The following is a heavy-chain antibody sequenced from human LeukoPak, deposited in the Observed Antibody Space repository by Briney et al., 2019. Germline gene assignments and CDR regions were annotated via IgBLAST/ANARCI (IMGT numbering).Heavy chain of an antibody. V-gene: IGHV3-30*18. Sequence: GGSLRLSCAASGVTFSSYWMHWVRQAPGKGLEWVAVISYDGSNKYYADSVKGRFTISRDNAKNSLYLQMNSLRDEDTAVYYCAKEGRSLQTYWGQGTLVTVSS. J-gene: IGHJ4*02. CDR3: AKEGRSLQTY. D-gene: IGHD5-24*01. CDR2: ISYDGSNK. CDR1: GVTFSSYW.